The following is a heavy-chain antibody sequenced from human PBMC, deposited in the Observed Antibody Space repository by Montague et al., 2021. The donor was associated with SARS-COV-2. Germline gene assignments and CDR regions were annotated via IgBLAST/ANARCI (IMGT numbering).Heavy chain of an antibody. Sequence: TLSLTCTVSRDSISSHNYFWAWIRQPPGKGLEWIGSVDYSGLTFYNPSLKSRVTISVDTSKKQFSLKVNSVTAADTAVYYCAKDGEALAWGTFDIWGQGTMVTVSS. J-gene: IGHJ3*02. CDR2: VDYSGLT. V-gene: IGHV4-39*07. D-gene: IGHD3-10*01. CDR3: AKDGEALAWGTFDI. CDR1: RDSISSHNYF.